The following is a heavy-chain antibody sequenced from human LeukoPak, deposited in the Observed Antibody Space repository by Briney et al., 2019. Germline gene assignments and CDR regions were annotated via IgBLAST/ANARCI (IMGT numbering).Heavy chain of an antibody. D-gene: IGHD1-26*01. J-gene: IGHJ5*02. V-gene: IGHV1-46*01. Sequence: ASVKVSCKASGYTFTSYYMHWVRQSPGQGLEWMGIINPSGGSTSYAQKFQGRVTITRNTSISTAYMELSSLRSEDTAVYYCARGEGFDPWGQGTLVTVSS. CDR1: GYTFTSYY. CDR2: INPSGGST. CDR3: ARGEGFDP.